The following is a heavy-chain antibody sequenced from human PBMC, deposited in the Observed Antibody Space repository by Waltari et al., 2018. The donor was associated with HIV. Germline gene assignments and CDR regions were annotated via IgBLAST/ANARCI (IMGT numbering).Heavy chain of an antibody. D-gene: IGHD6-19*01. J-gene: IGHJ4*02. Sequence: EDLVESGAEVRKPGASVRVSCETSQHIFIDANKHWLLQPPGRALEWLGWATPRSDGPRYSPYFAARVTITRHPSINAVYMDFSSLTPKVTAVYYCATGFQGGWFTTWGQGTLVTVS. V-gene: IGHV1-8*01. CDR3: ATGFQGGWFTT. CDR2: ATPRSDGP. CDR1: QHIFIDAN.